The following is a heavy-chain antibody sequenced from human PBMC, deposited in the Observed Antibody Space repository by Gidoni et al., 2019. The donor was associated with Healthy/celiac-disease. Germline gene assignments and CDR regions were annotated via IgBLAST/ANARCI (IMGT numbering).Heavy chain of an antibody. CDR1: GFSLRTSGMR. D-gene: IGHD5-12*01. CDR3: ARMGGYDDYPYYFDY. CDR2: SDWADEK. J-gene: IGHJ4*02. V-gene: IGHV2-70*04. Sequence: QVTLKESGPALVKPTQTLPLTCTFSGFSLRTSGMRVSWIRQPPGKALEWLARSDWADEKFYSTSLKTRLTISKDTSKNQVVLTMTNMDPVDTATYYCARMGGYDDYPYYFDYWGQGTLVTVSS.